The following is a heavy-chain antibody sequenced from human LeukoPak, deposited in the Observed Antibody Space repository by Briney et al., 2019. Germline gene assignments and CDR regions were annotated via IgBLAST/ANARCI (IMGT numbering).Heavy chain of an antibody. J-gene: IGHJ6*02. CDR3: ARDPSSWYEDYYYYGMDV. CDR1: RFTFSSYT. Sequence: GGSLRLSCAASRFTFSSYTMTWVRQPPGKGLEWVSTISAGGSTTYYADSVKGRFTISRDNSKNTLYLQMNSLRAEDTAVYYCARDPSSWYEDYYYYGMDVWGQGTTVTVSS. V-gene: IGHV3-23*01. D-gene: IGHD6-13*01. CDR2: ISAGGSTT.